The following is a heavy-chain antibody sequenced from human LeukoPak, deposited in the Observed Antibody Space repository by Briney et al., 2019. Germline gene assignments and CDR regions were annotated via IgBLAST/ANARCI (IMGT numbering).Heavy chain of an antibody. V-gene: IGHV3-43*02. CDR3: AKDGPGVVIMGYFQH. CDR2: ISGDGGST. J-gene: IGHJ1*01. D-gene: IGHD3-3*01. Sequence: PGGSLRLSCAASGFTFDDYVMHWVRQAPGKGLEWVSLISGDGGSTYYADSVKGRFTISRDNSKNSLYLQINSLRSEDTALYYCAKDGPGVVIMGYFQHWGQGTLVTVSS. CDR1: GFTFDDYV.